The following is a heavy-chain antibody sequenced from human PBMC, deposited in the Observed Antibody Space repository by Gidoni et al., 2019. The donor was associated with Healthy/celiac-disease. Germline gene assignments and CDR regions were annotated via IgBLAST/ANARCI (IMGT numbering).Heavy chain of an antibody. CDR3: AKDGITMVRDSWFDP. D-gene: IGHD3-10*01. Sequence: EVQLLESGGGLVQPGGSLSLSCSDSGFSFSRYAMSGVRQAPGKGLELVSAISGSGGSTYYADSVKGRFTISRDNSKNTLYLQMNSLRAEDTAVYYCAKDGITMVRDSWFDPWGQGTLVTVSS. CDR2: ISGSGGST. J-gene: IGHJ5*02. CDR1: GFSFSRYA. V-gene: IGHV3-23*01.